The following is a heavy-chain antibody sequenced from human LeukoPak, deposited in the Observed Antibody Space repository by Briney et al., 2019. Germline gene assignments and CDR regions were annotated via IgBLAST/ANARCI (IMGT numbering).Heavy chain of an antibody. D-gene: IGHD1-20*01. CDR2: MNPNSGNT. CDR1: GYTFTSYD. J-gene: IGHJ3*02. V-gene: IGHV1-8*03. Sequence: GASVKVSCKASGYTFTSYDINWVRQATGQGLEWMGRMNPNSGNTGYAQKFQGRVTITRNTSISTAYMELSSLRSEDTAVYYCARRFLGLTGHKQGAFDIWGQGTMVTVSS. CDR3: ARRFLGLTGHKQGAFDI.